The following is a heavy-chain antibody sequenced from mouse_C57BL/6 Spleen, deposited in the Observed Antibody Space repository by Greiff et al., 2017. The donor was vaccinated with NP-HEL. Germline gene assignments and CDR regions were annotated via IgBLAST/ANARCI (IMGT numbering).Heavy chain of an antibody. V-gene: IGHV1-80*01. CDR1: GYAFSSYW. CDR3: ARYDYDGAWFAY. D-gene: IGHD2-4*01. Sequence: QVQLQQSGAELVKPGASVKISCKASGYAFSSYWMNWVKQRPGKGLEWIGQIYPGDGDTNYNGKFKGKATLTADKSSSTAYMQLSSLTSENSAVYFCARYDYDGAWFAYWGQGTLVTVSA. J-gene: IGHJ3*01. CDR2: IYPGDGDT.